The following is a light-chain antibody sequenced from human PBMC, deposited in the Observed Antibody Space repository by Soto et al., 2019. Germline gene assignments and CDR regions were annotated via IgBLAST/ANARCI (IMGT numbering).Light chain of an antibody. J-gene: IGKJ2*01. V-gene: IGKV1-5*03. CDR3: QEYNSHSRYT. CDR2: KAY. CDR1: QSISGW. Sequence: DIQMTQSPSTLSASVGDRVTITCRASQSISGWLAWYQQKPGKGPRLLIYKAYNLQSGVPSRFSGSGSGTEFTLTINNLEPDDYATYYCQEYNSHSRYTFGQGTRL.